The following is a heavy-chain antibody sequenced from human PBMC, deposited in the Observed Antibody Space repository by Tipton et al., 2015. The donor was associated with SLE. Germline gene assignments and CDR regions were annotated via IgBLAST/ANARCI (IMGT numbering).Heavy chain of an antibody. CDR1: GGSISSSSYY. Sequence: TLSLTCTVSGGSISSSSYYWGWIRQPPGKGLEWIGSIYYSGGTYYNPSLTSRVTISVDTSKNQFSLKLSSVTAADTAVYYCARTPWDCSGGSCYSFDYWGQGTLVTVSS. J-gene: IGHJ4*02. V-gene: IGHV4-39*07. CDR3: ARTPWDCSGGSCYSFDY. D-gene: IGHD2-15*01. CDR2: IYYSGGT.